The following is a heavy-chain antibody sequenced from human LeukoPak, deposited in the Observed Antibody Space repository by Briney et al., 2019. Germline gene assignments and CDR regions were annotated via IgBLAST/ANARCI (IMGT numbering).Heavy chain of an antibody. CDR2: INSDGSET. Sequence: GGSLRLSCAASGFAFSNYWMHWVRQAPGKGLVWVSRINSDGSETVYPDSVRGRLTISRDNAKNTLSLQMNSLRVEDTAVYYCARGPVGLSALNAWGQGVLVTVSP. CDR3: ARGPVGLSALNA. CDR1: GFAFSNYW. J-gene: IGHJ5*02. V-gene: IGHV3-74*01. D-gene: IGHD2-15*01.